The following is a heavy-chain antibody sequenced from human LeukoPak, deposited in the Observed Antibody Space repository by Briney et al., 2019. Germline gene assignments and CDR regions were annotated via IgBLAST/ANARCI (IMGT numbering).Heavy chain of an antibody. V-gene: IGHV1-69*06. CDR3: ARVGGGYDFWSGWDYYYMDV. CDR2: IIPIFGTA. D-gene: IGHD3-3*01. CDR1: GGTFSSYA. Sequence: SVKVSSKAFGGTFSSYAISCVRQAPGQGLEWMGWIIPIFGTANYAQKFQGRVTITADKSTSTAYMELSTLRSEDTAVYYCARVGGGYDFWSGWDYYYMDVWGKGTTVTVSS. J-gene: IGHJ6*03.